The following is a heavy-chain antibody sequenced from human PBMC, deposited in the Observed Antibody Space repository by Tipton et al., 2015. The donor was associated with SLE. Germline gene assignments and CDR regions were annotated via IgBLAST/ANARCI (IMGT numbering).Heavy chain of an antibody. J-gene: IGHJ5*02. V-gene: IGHV4-61*02. CDR2: VYIYGNT. CDR1: GGSISSGTYY. Sequence: TLSLTCTVSGGSISSGTYYWTWIRQPAGKGLEWIGRVYIYGNTNYNPSLKSRVTISVDTSKNQFSLRLTSVTAADTAIYYCTRGLLVVPAAMGGWFDPWGQGTLVTVSS. D-gene: IGHD2-2*01. CDR3: TRGLLVVPAAMGGWFDP.